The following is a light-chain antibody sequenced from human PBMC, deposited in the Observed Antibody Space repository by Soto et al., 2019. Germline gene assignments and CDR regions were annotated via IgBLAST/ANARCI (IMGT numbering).Light chain of an antibody. Sequence: QSVLTQPPSVSGAPGQRVTISCAGSSSNIGAAYGVHWYQQLPGTAPKLLIYANTNRPSGVPDRFSGSKSGTSASLAIPGLQAEDEADYYCQSYDSSLSGYVFGTGTKVTVL. V-gene: IGLV1-40*01. CDR1: SSNIGAAYG. CDR2: ANT. J-gene: IGLJ1*01. CDR3: QSYDSSLSGYV.